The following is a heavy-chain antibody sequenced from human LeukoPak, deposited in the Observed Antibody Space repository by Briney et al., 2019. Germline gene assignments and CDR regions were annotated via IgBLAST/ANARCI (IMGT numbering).Heavy chain of an antibody. V-gene: IGHV1-2*06. CDR1: GYTFTLYY. CDR3: ARGGYDFWSGYYNANASSYYYGMDV. J-gene: IGHJ6*02. D-gene: IGHD3-3*01. CDR2: INPNSGGT. Sequence: ASVKVSCKASGYTFTLYYMHWVRQAPGQGLEWMGRINPNSGGTNYAQKFQGRVTMTRDTSISTAYMELSRLRSDDTAVYYCARGGYDFWSGYYNANASSYYYGMDVWGQGTTVTVSS.